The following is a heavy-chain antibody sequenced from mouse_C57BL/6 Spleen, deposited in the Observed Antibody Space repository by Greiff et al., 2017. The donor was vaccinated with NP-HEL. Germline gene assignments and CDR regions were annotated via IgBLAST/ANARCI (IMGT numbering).Heavy chain of an antibody. D-gene: IGHD1-1*01. V-gene: IGHV1-64*01. Sequence: VQLQQPGAELVKPGASVKLSCKASGYTFTSYWMHWVKQRPGQGLEWIGMIHPNSGSTNYNEKFKSKATLTVDKSSSTAYMQLSSLTSEDSAVYYCARFRITTVVASGFDYWGQGTTLTVSS. CDR3: ARFRITTVVASGFDY. CDR2: IHPNSGST. CDR1: GYTFTSYW. J-gene: IGHJ2*01.